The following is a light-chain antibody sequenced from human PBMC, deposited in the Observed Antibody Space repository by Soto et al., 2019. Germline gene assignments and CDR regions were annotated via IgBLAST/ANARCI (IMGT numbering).Light chain of an antibody. CDR1: QTISSW. J-gene: IGKJ1*01. CDR2: NAS. Sequence: DIQMTESPSTLSRSFGTRVPIARRDSQTISSWLAWYQQKPGKAPKFLICNASTLKSGVPSRFRGSGSGTEFTLTISSLKPDDFAVYYCQQYGRSSWTFGQGTKVDIK. CDR3: QQYGRSSWT. V-gene: IGKV1-5*03.